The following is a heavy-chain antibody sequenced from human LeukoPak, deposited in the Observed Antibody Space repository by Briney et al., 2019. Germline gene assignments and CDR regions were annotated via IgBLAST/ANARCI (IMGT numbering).Heavy chain of an antibody. Sequence: SETLSLTCTVSGGSFEHYFWSWIRQPPGKGLEWIGYVYYGGSTDYSPSLKSRLTISADTSKNQFSLKLSSVTAADTAVYYCASHRRSHGSEYWGQGTLVTVSS. V-gene: IGHV4-59*01. CDR2: VYYGGST. CDR1: GGSFEHYF. D-gene: IGHD3-10*01. J-gene: IGHJ4*02. CDR3: ASHRRSHGSEY.